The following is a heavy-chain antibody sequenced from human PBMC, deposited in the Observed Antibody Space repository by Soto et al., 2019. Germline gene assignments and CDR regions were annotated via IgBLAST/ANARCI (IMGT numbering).Heavy chain of an antibody. CDR3: ARNGVGSIAARGSHFDY. Sequence: PSETLSLTCTVSGGSVSSGSYYWSWIRQPPGKGLEWIGYIYYSGSTNYNPSPKSRVTISVDTSKNQFSLKLSSVTAADTAVYYCARNGVGSIAARGSHFDYWGQGTLVTVSS. CDR2: IYYSGST. V-gene: IGHV4-61*01. D-gene: IGHD6-6*01. CDR1: GGSVSSGSYY. J-gene: IGHJ4*02.